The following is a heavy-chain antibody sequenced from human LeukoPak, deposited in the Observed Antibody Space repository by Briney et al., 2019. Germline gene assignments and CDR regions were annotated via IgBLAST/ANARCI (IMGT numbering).Heavy chain of an antibody. J-gene: IGHJ4*02. CDR3: AKDLNSDYYDSRGYYAYFDY. CDR1: GFTFSSYA. V-gene: IGHV3-23*01. Sequence: GGSLRLSCAASGFTFSSYAMSWVRQAPGKGLEGVSTITGSGDNTYYADPVKGRFTISRDNSKNTMYLQMNSLRVEDTAVYFCAKDLNSDYYDSRGYYAYFDYWGQGPLVTASS. CDR2: ITGSGDNT. D-gene: IGHD3-22*01.